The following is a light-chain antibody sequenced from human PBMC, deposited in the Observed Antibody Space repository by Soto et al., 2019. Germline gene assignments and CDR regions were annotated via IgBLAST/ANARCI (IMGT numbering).Light chain of an antibody. V-gene: IGLV2-14*01. CDR2: DVS. CDR3: SSYASSSPPYV. Sequence: QSALTQPASVSGSPGQSITISCTGTSSDVGGYNYVSWYQQHPGKAPKLMIYDVSNRPSGVSNRFSGSKSGHTASLTISGLPAEDEADYYCSSYASSSPPYVFGAGTKLTVL. CDR1: SSDVGGYNY. J-gene: IGLJ1*01.